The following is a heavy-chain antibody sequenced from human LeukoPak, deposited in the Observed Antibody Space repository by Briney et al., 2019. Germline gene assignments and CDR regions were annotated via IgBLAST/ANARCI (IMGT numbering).Heavy chain of an antibody. D-gene: IGHD6-19*01. CDR2: IKQDGSEK. J-gene: IGHJ4*02. CDR1: GFTFSSYW. Sequence: TGGSLRLSCAASGFTFSSYWMSWVRQAPGKGLEWVANIKQDGSEKYYVDSVKGRFTISRDNAKNSLYLQMNSLRAEDTAVYYCARGAWQWLVTGAYYFDYWGQGTLVTASS. V-gene: IGHV3-7*01. CDR3: ARGAWQWLVTGAYYFDY.